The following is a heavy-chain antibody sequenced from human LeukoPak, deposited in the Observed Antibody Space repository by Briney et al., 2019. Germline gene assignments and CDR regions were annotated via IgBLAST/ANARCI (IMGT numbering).Heavy chain of an antibody. V-gene: IGHV3-48*04. CDR1: GFTFSNYG. CDR3: ARGGAARPDI. D-gene: IGHD6-6*01. Sequence: GGSLRLSCAASGFTFSNYGIHWVRQAPGKGLEWVSYISSSSTSIDYADSVRGRFTISRDNARNPLYLQMNSLRAEDTAVYYCARGGAARPDIWGQGTMVIVSS. CDR2: ISSSSTSI. J-gene: IGHJ3*02.